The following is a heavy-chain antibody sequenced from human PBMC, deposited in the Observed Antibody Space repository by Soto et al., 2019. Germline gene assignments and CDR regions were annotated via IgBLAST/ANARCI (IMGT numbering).Heavy chain of an antibody. CDR2: ISSSSSYI. Sequence: GGSLRPSCSASGFTFSSYSMNWVRQAPGKGLEWVSSISSSSSYIYYADSVKGRFTISRDNAKNSLYLQMNSLRAEDTAVYYCARISVAGKQRSYFDYWGQGTLVTVSS. V-gene: IGHV3-21*01. CDR1: GFTFSSYS. CDR3: ARISVAGKQRSYFDY. J-gene: IGHJ4*02. D-gene: IGHD6-19*01.